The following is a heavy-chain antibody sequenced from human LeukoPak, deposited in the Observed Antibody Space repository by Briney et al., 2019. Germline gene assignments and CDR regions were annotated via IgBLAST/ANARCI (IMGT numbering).Heavy chain of an antibody. D-gene: IGHD3-3*01. CDR3: ARGQGLRFLEWFSGRFDP. V-gene: IGHV4-34*01. CDR1: GGSFRGYY. J-gene: IGHJ5*02. CDR2: INHSGST. Sequence: SETLSLTCAVYGGSFRGYYWSWIRQPPGKGLEWTGEINHSGSTNYNPSLKSRVTISVDTSKNQFSLKLSSVTAADTAVYYCARGQGLRFLEWFSGRFDPWGQGTLVTVSS.